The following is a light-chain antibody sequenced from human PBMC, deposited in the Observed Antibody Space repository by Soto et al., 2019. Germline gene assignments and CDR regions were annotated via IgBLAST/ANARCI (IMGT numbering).Light chain of an antibody. CDR2: GAS. Sequence: EIVLTQSPGTLSLSPGDGATLSCRASQSVSGNSLAWYQQKPGQAPRLLIYGASTRATSIPDKFSGSGSGTDFTLPISKLEPEDFSVYYCQQDGSSPYTFGQGTKLEIK. J-gene: IGKJ2*01. V-gene: IGKV3-20*01. CDR3: QQDGSSPYT. CDR1: QSVSGNS.